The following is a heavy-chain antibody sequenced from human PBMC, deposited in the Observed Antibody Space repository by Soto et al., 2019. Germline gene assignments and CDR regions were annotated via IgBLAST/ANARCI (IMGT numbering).Heavy chain of an antibody. J-gene: IGHJ6*03. Sequence: GESLKISCKGSGYSFTSYWIGWMRQMPGKGLEWMGIIYPGDSDTRYSPSFQGQVTISADKSISTAYLQWSSLKASDTAMYYCARRVADIVVVTAAMGTYYYYSYMDVWGKGTTVTVSS. D-gene: IGHD2-2*01. CDR2: IYPGDSDT. CDR3: ARRVADIVVVTAAMGTYYYYSYMDV. CDR1: GYSFTSYW. V-gene: IGHV5-51*01.